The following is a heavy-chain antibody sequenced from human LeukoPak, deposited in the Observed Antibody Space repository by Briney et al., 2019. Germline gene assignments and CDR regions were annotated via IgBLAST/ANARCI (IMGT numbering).Heavy chain of an antibody. V-gene: IGHV3-23*01. CDR3: AKGIAAPGPS. J-gene: IGHJ5*02. Sequence: GGSLRVCCGASGFTFNSYAMSWVRQAPGKGLEWVSAISGSGGSTYYADSVKGRFTISRDNSKNTLYLQMNSLRAEDTAVYYCAKGIAAPGPSWGQGTLVTVSS. CDR2: ISGSGGST. D-gene: IGHD6-13*01. CDR1: GFTFNSYA.